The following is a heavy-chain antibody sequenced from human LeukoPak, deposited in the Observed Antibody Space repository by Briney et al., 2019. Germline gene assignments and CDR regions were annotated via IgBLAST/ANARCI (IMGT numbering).Heavy chain of an antibody. V-gene: IGHV4-34*01. D-gene: IGHD2-2*02. CDR1: GGSFSGYY. CDR2: INHSGST. J-gene: IGHJ4*02. CDR3: ARGSSGYCSSTGCYSDYFDY. Sequence: SETLSLTCAVYGGSFSGYYWSWIRQPPGKGLEWIGEINHSGSTNYNPSLKSRVTISVDTSKNQFSLKLSSVTAADTAVYYCARGSSGYCSSTGCYSDYFDYWGQGTLVTVSS.